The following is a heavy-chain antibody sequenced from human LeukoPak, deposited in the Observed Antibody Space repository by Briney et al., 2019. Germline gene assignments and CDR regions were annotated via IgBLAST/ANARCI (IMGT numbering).Heavy chain of an antibody. J-gene: IGHJ4*02. CDR1: GFTFSSYA. CDR2: VRGDGSNT. V-gene: IGHV3-23*01. CDR3: AKGYTHDSRFDN. Sequence: GGSLRLSCAVSGFTFSSYAMSWVRQAPGKGLEWVSLVRGDGSNTYYADSVKGRFSISRDNSKNTLYLQMDSLTAQDTAIYYCAKGYTHDSRFDNWGQGTLVTVSS. D-gene: IGHD1-1*01.